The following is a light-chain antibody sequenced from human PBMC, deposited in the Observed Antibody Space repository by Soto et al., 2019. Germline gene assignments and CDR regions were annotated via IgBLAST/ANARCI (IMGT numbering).Light chain of an antibody. CDR3: QQYGSSTGLT. V-gene: IGKV3-20*01. Sequence: EIVLTRSPGTLSLSPGERATLSCRASQSVSSSYLAWYQQKPGQAPRLLIYGASSRATGIPDRFSGSGSGTDFTLTISRLEPEDFAVYYCQQYGSSTGLTFGGGTKVDIK. J-gene: IGKJ4*01. CDR1: QSVSSSY. CDR2: GAS.